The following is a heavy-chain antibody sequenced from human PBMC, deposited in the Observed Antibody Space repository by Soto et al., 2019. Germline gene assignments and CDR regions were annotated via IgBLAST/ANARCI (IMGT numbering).Heavy chain of an antibody. D-gene: IGHD3-10*01. CDR2: IYYSGST. J-gene: IGHJ4*02. Sequence: SETLSLTCTVSGGSVSSGSYYWSWIRQPPGKGLEWIGYIYYSGSTNYNPSLKSRVTISVDTSKNQFSLKLSSVTAADMAVYYCARVGRGRDYWGQVTLVTVS. CDR3: ARVGRGRDY. CDR1: GGSVSSGSYY. V-gene: IGHV4-61*01.